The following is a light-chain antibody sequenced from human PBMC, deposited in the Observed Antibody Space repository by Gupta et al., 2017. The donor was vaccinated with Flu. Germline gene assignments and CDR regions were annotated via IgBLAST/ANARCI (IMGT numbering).Light chain of an antibody. CDR3: QQRSNWLRT. V-gene: IGKV3-11*01. J-gene: IGKJ5*01. CDR1: QSVSDY. CDR2: DIS. Sequence: ETVVTQSPATLSLSQGDRATLSCRTSQSVSDYFAWYQQKPGQAPRLLIYDISKRATGVPARFSGSGSGTDFTLTISGLESEDFAVYFCQQRSNWLRTFGQGTRLEMK.